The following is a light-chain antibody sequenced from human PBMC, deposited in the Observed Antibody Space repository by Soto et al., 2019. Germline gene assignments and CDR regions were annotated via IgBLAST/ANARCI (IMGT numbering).Light chain of an antibody. J-gene: IGLJ2*01. Sequence: QSVLTQPASVSGSPGQSITISCTGTSSDVGNYYVVSWYQQHPDRAPKVIIYEGSKRPSGVSNRFSGSKSGNMASLTISGLQAEDEADYYCSANAGGSTLVFGGGTKLTVL. CDR3: SANAGGSTLV. CDR2: EGS. CDR1: SSDVGNYYV. V-gene: IGLV2-23*01.